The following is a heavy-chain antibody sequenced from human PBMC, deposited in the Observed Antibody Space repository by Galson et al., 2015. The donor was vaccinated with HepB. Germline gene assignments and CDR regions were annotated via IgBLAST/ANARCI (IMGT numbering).Heavy chain of an antibody. CDR1: GFTFSNAW. Sequence: SLRLSCAASGFTFSNAWMNWVRQAPGKGLEWVGRIKSKTDGGTTDYAAPVKGRFTISRDDSKNTLYLQMNSLKTEDTAVYYCTTEYYYDSSGYYYPIDYWGQGTLVTVSS. J-gene: IGHJ4*02. CDR2: IKSKTDGGTT. V-gene: IGHV3-15*07. D-gene: IGHD3-22*01. CDR3: TTEYYYDSSGYYYPIDY.